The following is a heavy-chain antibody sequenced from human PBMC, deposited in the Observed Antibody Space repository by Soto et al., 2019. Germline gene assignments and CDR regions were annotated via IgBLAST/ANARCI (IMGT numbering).Heavy chain of an antibody. CDR2: INHSGST. Sequence: SETLSLTCAVYGGSFSGYYWSWIRQPPGKGLEWIGEINHSGSTNYNPSLKSRVTISVDTSKNQFSLKLSSVTAADTAVYYCARTRYYGSGSYYNVRHYYYYGMDVWGQGTTVTVS. CDR1: GGSFSGYY. V-gene: IGHV4-34*01. D-gene: IGHD3-10*01. J-gene: IGHJ6*02. CDR3: ARTRYYGSGSYYNVRHYYYYGMDV.